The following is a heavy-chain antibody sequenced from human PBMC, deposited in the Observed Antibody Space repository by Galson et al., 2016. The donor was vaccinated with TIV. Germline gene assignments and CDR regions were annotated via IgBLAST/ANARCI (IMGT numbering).Heavy chain of an antibody. V-gene: IGHV3-74*01. J-gene: IGHJ4*02. CDR3: ASSKTGDYD. D-gene: IGHD4-17*01. Sequence: SLRLSCAASGLTFNNYYIHWVRQAPGKGLVWVSRISSDGSSTNYADSVKGRFTVSRDNAKNTLYLQMTSLRAEDTAVYYCASSKTGDYDWGQGTLVTASS. CDR2: ISSDGSST. CDR1: GLTFNNYY.